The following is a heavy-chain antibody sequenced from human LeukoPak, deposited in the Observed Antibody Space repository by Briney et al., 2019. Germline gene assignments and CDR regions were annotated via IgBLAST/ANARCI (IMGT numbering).Heavy chain of an antibody. D-gene: IGHD5-18*01. CDR3: ARSSLLHSNAMDV. CDR1: GFTFSSYN. J-gene: IGHJ6*02. Sequence: GGSLRLSCAASGFTFSSYNMNWVRQAPGKGLEWVSYISSSSSSIYYADSVKGRFTISRDNARNSLYLQMSSLRDDDTAVYYCARSSLLHSNAMDVWGQGTTVTVSS. CDR2: ISSSSSSI. V-gene: IGHV3-48*02.